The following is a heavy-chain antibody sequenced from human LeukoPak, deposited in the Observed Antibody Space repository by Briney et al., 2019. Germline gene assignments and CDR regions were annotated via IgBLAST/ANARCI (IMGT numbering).Heavy chain of an antibody. J-gene: IGHJ4*02. D-gene: IGHD3-9*01. Sequence: GGSLRLSCVASGFTFSSYSINWVRQAPGKGLEWVSYISRSSTTIYYADSVKGRFTITRDNAKNSLYLQMNSLRAEDTAVYYCARSFYYDTLTGYYFFDYWGQGTLVTVSS. CDR3: ARSFYYDTLTGYYFFDY. V-gene: IGHV3-48*04. CDR1: GFTFSSYS. CDR2: ISRSSTTI.